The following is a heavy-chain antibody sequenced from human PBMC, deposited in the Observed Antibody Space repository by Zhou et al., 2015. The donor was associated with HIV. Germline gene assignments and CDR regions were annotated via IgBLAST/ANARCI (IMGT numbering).Heavy chain of an antibody. Sequence: LVQSGTEVREPGSSVKVSCKASGGTFSGSDVSWVRQAPGQGLEWMGGVNPIFGTPKFAQRFQGRVTITADKSTSTIYLELRSLKSEDTAVYFCARHFMSRYFDYWGQGTLVTVSS. V-gene: IGHV1-69*06. CDR2: VNPIFGTP. D-gene: IGHD3-3*02. CDR3: ARHFMSRYFDY. J-gene: IGHJ4*02. CDR1: GGTFSGSD.